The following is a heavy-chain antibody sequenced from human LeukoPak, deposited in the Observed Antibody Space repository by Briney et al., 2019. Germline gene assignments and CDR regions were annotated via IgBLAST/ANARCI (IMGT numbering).Heavy chain of an antibody. J-gene: IGHJ6*03. CDR1: GFTFSSYS. CDR3: ARDGSSSSWFYYYYMDV. V-gene: IGHV3-21*04. CDR2: ISSSSSYI. D-gene: IGHD6-13*01. Sequence: GGSLRLSCAASGFTFSSYSMNWVRQAPGKGLEWVSSISSSSSYIYYADSVKGRFTISRDNAKNSLYLQMNSLRAEDTALYYCARDGSSSSWFYYYYMDVWGKGTTVTVSS.